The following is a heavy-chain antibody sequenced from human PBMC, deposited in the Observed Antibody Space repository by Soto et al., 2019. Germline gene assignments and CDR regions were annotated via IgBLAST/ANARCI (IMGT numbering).Heavy chain of an antibody. D-gene: IGHD5-12*01. CDR1: GGSISSYY. V-gene: IGHV4-59*01. Sequence: TSETLSLTCSVSGGSISSYYWSWIRQPPGKGLEWIGYIYYSGSTNYNPSLKSRVTISVDTSKNQFSLKLSSVTAADTAVYYCASGGMATIDYWGQGTLVTVSS. CDR3: ASGGMATIDY. J-gene: IGHJ4*02. CDR2: IYYSGST.